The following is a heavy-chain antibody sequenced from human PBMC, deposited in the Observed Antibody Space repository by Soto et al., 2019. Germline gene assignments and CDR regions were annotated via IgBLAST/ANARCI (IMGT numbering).Heavy chain of an antibody. D-gene: IGHD6-13*01. J-gene: IGHJ6*02. CDR2: TYYRSKWYN. CDR1: GDSVSSNSAA. CDR3: ARDRGSAAGSYYYYGMDV. V-gene: IGHV6-1*01. Sequence: SQTLSLTCVISGDSVSSNSAAWNWIRQSPSRGLEWLGRTYYRSKWYNDYAVSVKSRITINPDTSKNQFSLQLNSVTPEDTAVYYCARDRGSAAGSYYYYGMDVWGQGTTVTVSS.